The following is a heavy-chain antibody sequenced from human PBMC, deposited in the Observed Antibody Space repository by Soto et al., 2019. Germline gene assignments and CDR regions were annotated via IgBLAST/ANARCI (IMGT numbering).Heavy chain of an antibody. CDR3: ARVPDR. CDR2: IYHSGST. CDR1: CASISSGNYS. D-gene: IGHD2-2*01. V-gene: IGHV4-30-2*01. J-gene: IGHJ5*02. Sequence: PSETLSLTCTVSCASISSGNYSWSWIWQPPGKGLEWIGYIYHSGSTYYNPSLKSRVTISVDRSKNQFSLKLSSVTAADTAVYYCARVPDRWSQGTLVTVSS.